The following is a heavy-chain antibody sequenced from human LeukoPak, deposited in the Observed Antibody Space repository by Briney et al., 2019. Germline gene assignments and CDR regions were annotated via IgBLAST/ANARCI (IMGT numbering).Heavy chain of an antibody. Sequence: SETLSLTCSVSGGSISSYYCSWVRQPAGRGLEWIGRNYTSGSTNYNPSLKSRVTMSVDTSKNKFSLKLSSVTAADTAVYYCARDTYDFWSGYDNWFDPWGQGTLVTVSS. CDR3: ARDTYDFWSGYDNWFDP. J-gene: IGHJ5*02. CDR1: GGSISSYY. V-gene: IGHV4-4*07. D-gene: IGHD3-3*01. CDR2: NYTSGST.